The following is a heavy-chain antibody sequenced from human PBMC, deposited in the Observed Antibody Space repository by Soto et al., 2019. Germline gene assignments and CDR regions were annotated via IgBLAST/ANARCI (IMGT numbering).Heavy chain of an antibody. V-gene: IGHV3-7*01. CDR2: IKQDGSEK. Sequence: PGGSLRLSCAASGFTFSSYWMSWVRQAPWKGLEWVANIKQDGSEKYYVDSVKGRFTISRDNAKNSLYLQMNSLRAEDTAVYYCARDPNIVLVPAALRSYYYYYGMDVWGQGTTVTVSS. CDR1: GFTFSSYW. J-gene: IGHJ6*02. D-gene: IGHD2-2*01. CDR3: ARDPNIVLVPAALRSYYYYYGMDV.